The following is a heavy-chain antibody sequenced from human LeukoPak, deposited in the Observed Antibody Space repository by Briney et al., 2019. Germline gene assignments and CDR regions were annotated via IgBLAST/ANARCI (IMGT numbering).Heavy chain of an antibody. V-gene: IGHV3-33*06. CDR1: GFTLSSYG. Sequence: GRSLRLSCAASGFTLSSYGMHWVRQAPGKGLEWVAVIWYDGSNKYYADSVKGRFTISRDNSKNTLYLQMNSLRAEDTAVYYCAKGLIAAASDNMWGQGTLVTVSS. J-gene: IGHJ4*02. CDR3: AKGLIAAASDNM. CDR2: IWYDGSNK. D-gene: IGHD6-13*01.